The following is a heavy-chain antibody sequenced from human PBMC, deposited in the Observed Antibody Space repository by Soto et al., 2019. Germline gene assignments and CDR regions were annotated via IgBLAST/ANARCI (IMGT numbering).Heavy chain of an antibody. CDR2: ISGYNGDT. J-gene: IGHJ5*02. Sequence: ASVKVSCKASGYTFTSYGITWVRQAPGQGLEWMGWISGYNGDTNYAQKYRGRVTMTTDTSTSTVYMELRSLTSDDTAVYYCARVVVGTTNWFDPWGQGTLVTVSS. CDR3: ARVVVGTTNWFDP. D-gene: IGHD2-15*01. CDR1: GYTFTSYG. V-gene: IGHV1-18*01.